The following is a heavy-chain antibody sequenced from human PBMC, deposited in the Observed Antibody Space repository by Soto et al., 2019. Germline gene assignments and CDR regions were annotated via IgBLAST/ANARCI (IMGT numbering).Heavy chain of an antibody. CDR1: GYTFTSYG. V-gene: IGHV1-18*01. CDR3: ASPLGYCSSTSCYGGGAFDI. CDR2: ISAYNGNT. Sequence: ASVKVSCKASGYTFTSYGISWVRQAPGQGLEWMGWISAYNGNTNYAQKLQGRVTMTTDTSTSTAYMELRSLRSDDTAVYYCASPLGYCSSTSCYGGGAFDIWGQGTMVTVSS. D-gene: IGHD2-2*01. J-gene: IGHJ3*02.